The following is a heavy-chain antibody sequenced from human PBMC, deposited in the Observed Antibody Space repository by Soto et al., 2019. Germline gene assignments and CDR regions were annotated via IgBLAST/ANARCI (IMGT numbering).Heavy chain of an antibody. CDR3: ARGRSIWAKSGTYSFDN. Sequence: ASVKVSCKASGYTFTSYDINWVRQATGQGLEWMGWMNPNSGNTGYAQKFQGRVTMARNTSISTAYMELSSLRSEDTAVYYFARGRSIWAKSGTYSFDNWGQGVLVTVSS. J-gene: IGHJ4*02. V-gene: IGHV1-8*01. D-gene: IGHD1-26*01. CDR1: GYTFTSYD. CDR2: MNPNSGNT.